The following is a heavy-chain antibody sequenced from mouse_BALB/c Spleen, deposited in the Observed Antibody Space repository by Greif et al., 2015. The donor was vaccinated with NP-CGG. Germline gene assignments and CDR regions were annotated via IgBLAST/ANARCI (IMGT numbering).Heavy chain of an antibody. V-gene: IGHV1S22*01. CDR3: TRAGDYGSYWYFDV. CDR2: IYPGSGST. Sequence: LQQSGSELVRPGASVKLSCKASGYTFTSYWMHWVKQRHGQGLEWIGNIYPGSGSTNYDEKFKSKGTLTVDTSSSTAYIHLSSLTSEDSAVYYCTRAGDYGSYWYFDVWGAGTTVTVSS. D-gene: IGHD2-4*01. J-gene: IGHJ1*01. CDR1: GYTFTSYW.